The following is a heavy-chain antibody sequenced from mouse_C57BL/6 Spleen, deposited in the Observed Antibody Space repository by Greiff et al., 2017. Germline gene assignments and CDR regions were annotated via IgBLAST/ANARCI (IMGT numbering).Heavy chain of an antibody. V-gene: IGHV1-52*01. CDR3: ARFPSIYYGKGWDAMDY. D-gene: IGHD2-1*01. J-gene: IGHJ4*01. CDR1: GYTFTSYW. CDR2: IDPSDSET. Sequence: QVQLQQPGAELVRPGSSVKLSCKASGYTFTSYWMHWVKQRPIQGLEWIGNIDPSDSETHYNQKFKDKATLTVDKSSSTAYMQLSSLTSEDSAVYYCARFPSIYYGKGWDAMDYWGQGTSVTVSS.